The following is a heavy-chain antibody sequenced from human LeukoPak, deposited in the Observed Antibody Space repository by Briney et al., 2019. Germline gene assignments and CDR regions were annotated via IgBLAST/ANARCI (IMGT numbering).Heavy chain of an antibody. CDR1: GYTFTSYG. D-gene: IGHD6-13*01. J-gene: IGHJ6*02. CDR2: ISAYNGNT. V-gene: IGHV1-18*01. CDR3: ARVSSSSWFTYYYYYGMDV. Sequence: GASVKVSCKASGYTFTSYGISWVRQAPGQGLEWMGWISAYNGNTNYAQKLQGRVTMTTDTSTSTAYMELRSLRSDDTAVYYCARVSSSSWFTYYYYYGMDVWGQRTTVTVS.